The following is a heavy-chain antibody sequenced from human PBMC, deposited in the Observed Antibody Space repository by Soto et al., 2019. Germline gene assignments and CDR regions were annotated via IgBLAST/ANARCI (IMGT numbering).Heavy chain of an antibody. J-gene: IGHJ6*03. V-gene: IGHV4-59*08. Sequence: PSETLSLTCTVSGGSISSYYWSWIRQPPGKGVEWIGYIHYSGSTDYNPSLKSRFTISVDTSKKQFSLMLNSVTAADTAVYYCARQPSADYYYYFMDVWGKGTTVTVSS. CDR1: GGSISSYY. CDR3: ARQPSADYYYYFMDV. CDR2: IHYSGST.